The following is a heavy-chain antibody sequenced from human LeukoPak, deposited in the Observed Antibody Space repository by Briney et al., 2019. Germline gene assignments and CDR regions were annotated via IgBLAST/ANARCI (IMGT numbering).Heavy chain of an antibody. CDR1: GYTFTGHY. CDR2: INPNSGGT. Sequence: GASVKVSCKASGYTFTGHYMHWLRQAPGQGLEWMGWINPNSGGTNYAQKFQGRVSMTRDTSTSTVYMELSSLRSEDTAVYYCARVSGERDGYNYFGYWGQGTLGTVSS. D-gene: IGHD5-24*01. J-gene: IGHJ4*02. CDR3: ARVSGERDGYNYFGY. V-gene: IGHV1-2*02.